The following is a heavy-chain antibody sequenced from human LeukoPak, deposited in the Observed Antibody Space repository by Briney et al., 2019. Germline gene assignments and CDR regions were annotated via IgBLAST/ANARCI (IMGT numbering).Heavy chain of an antibody. CDR2: ISYDGSNK. CDR3: AKDSGGSPGY. V-gene: IGHV3-30*18. D-gene: IGHD1-26*01. Sequence: GGSLRLSCAASGFTFSSYGMHWVRQAPGKGLEWVAVISYDGSNKYYADSVKGRFTISRDNSKNTLYLQMNSLRAEDTAVYYCAKDSGGSPGYWGQGTLVTVSS. J-gene: IGHJ4*02. CDR1: GFTFSSYG.